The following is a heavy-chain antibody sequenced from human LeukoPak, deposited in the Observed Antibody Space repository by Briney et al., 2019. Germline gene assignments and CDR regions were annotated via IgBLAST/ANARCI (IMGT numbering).Heavy chain of an antibody. CDR2: ISSSSSYI. V-gene: IGHV3-21*01. CDR1: GFTFSSYS. CDR3: ARVLPGYCSGGSRFGVDY. Sequence: GGSLRLSCAASGFTFSSYSMNWVRQAPGKGLEWVSSISSSSSYIYYADSVKGRFTISRDNAKNSLYLQMNSLRAEDTAVYYCARVLPGYCSGGSRFGVDYWGQGTLVTVSS. J-gene: IGHJ4*02. D-gene: IGHD2-15*01.